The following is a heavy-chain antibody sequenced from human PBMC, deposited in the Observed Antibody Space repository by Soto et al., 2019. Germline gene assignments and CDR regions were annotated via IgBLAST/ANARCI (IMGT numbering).Heavy chain of an antibody. V-gene: IGHV3-23*01. CDR2: ISGSGGST. J-gene: IGHJ4*02. CDR1: GFTFSSYA. CDR3: AKDQGSSWYEIDY. Sequence: PGGSLRVSCAASGFTFSSYAVTWVRQAPGKGLEWVSTISGSGGSTYYADSVKGRFTISRDNSKNTLYLQMNSLRAEDTAVYYCAKDQGSSWYEIDYWGQGTLVTVSS. D-gene: IGHD6-13*01.